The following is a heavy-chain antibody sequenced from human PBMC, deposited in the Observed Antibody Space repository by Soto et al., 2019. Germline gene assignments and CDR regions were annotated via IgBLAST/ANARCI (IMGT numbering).Heavy chain of an antibody. CDR1: GYGFTTYG. D-gene: IGHD4-17*01. Sequence: QVHLVQSGAEVKKPGASEKVSCKGPGYGFTTYGITWVRQAPGHGLEWMGWISAHNGNTNYAQKLQGRVTVTRDTSTSTAYMELRSLRSDDTAVYYCARGRYGDYWGQGALVTVSS. CDR2: ISAHNGNT. CDR3: ARGRYGDY. J-gene: IGHJ4*02. V-gene: IGHV1-18*01.